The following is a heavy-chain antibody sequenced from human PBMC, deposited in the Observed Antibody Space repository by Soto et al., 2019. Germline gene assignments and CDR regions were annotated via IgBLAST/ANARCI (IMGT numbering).Heavy chain of an antibody. J-gene: IGHJ6*03. CDR1: GYTFTSYA. D-gene: IGHD1-7*01. CDR3: ARSITGTTPYYYYMDV. V-gene: IGHV1-3*01. CDR2: INAGNGNT. Sequence: ASVKVSCKASGYTFTSYAMHWVRQAPGQRLEWMGWINAGNGNTKYSQKFQGRVTITRDTSASTAYMELSSLRSEDTAVYYCARSITGTTPYYYYMDVWGKGTTVTVSS.